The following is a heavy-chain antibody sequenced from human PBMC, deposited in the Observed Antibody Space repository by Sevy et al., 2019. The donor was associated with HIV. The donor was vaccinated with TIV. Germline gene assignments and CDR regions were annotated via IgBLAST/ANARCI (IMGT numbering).Heavy chain of an antibody. Sequence: GGSLRLSCAASGFRFNNFGMYWVRQAPGKGLEGVAFIRYDGINKYYVDSVKGRRTISRDNSKDTLYLEMKSLRREDTDIYYCAKGGSVRIDHYGMDVWGQGTTVTVSS. V-gene: IGHV3-30*02. CDR2: IRYDGINK. CDR3: AKGGSVRIDHYGMDV. CDR1: GFRFNNFG. J-gene: IGHJ6*02. D-gene: IGHD6-25*01.